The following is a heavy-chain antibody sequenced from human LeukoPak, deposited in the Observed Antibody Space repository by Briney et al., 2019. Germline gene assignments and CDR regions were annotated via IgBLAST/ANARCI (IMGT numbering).Heavy chain of an antibody. CDR1: GFTFSTYS. V-gene: IGHV3-48*02. CDR3: ARVRPGWYVDY. CDR2: ISSSSGTI. D-gene: IGHD6-19*01. Sequence: GGSLRPSCAASGFTFSTYSMIWVRQAPGKGLEWVSYISSSSGTIYYADSVKGRFTISRDNAEDSMYLQMNGLTDEDTAVYYCARVRPGWYVDYWGQGTLVTVSS. J-gene: IGHJ4*02.